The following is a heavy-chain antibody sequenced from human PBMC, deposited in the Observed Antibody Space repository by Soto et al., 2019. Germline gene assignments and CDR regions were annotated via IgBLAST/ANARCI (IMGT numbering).Heavy chain of an antibody. Sequence: PSETLSLTCAVSGDSINNSYWSWIRQPPGKRLEWIGNIFYTGTTTCNPSLESRVTMSVDTSKNQFSLKLNSVDAADTAVYYCAKYRRTEAEGFTLDYWGRGILVTVSS. D-gene: IGHD6-13*01. CDR2: IFYTGTT. CDR3: AKYRRTEAEGFTLDY. J-gene: IGHJ4*02. V-gene: IGHV4-59*01. CDR1: GDSINNSY.